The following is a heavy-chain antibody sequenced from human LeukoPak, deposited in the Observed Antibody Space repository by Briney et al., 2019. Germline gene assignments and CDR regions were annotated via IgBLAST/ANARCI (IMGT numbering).Heavy chain of an antibody. J-gene: IGHJ6*02. CDR1: GYTFTVYY. CDR2: INPNSGGT. CDR3: ARDLSRSVTTSGYYYGMDV. Sequence: GASVTVSYKASGYTFTVYYMHWVRQAPGQGREWMGWINPNSGGTNYAQKFQGRVTITRDTSISTAYMELSRLRSDDTAVYYCARDLSRSVTTSGYYYGMDVWGQGTTVTVSS. V-gene: IGHV1-2*02. D-gene: IGHD4-17*01.